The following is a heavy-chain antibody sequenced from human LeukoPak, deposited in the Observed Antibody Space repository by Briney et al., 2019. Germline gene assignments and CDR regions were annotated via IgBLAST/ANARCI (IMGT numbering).Heavy chain of an antibody. Sequence: GGSQRLSCAASGFTFSSYDMSWVRQAPGKGLEGISLISGDRGSTNYAASLKGRFTISRHNSTNSLYLQIHSLRSEVSAFYYCTKDKRAKYEIGAFDHWGQGTLVTVSS. J-gene: IGHJ4*02. V-gene: IGHV3-43*02. CDR2: ISGDRGST. CDR1: GFTFSSYD. D-gene: IGHD3-16*01. CDR3: TKDKRAKYEIGAFDH.